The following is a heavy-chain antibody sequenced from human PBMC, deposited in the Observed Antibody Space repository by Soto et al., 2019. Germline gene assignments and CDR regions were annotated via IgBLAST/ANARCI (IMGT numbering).Heavy chain of an antibody. D-gene: IGHD6-13*01. V-gene: IGHV1-3*05. Sequence: QVQLVQSGAEEKKPGASVKVSCKASGYTFTSYAMHWVRQAPGQRLEWMGWINAGNGNTKYSQKFQGRVTITRDTSASTPYMELSSLRSEGAAGYCCARAPGGPGIAEYWGQGTLVTVSS. CDR1: GYTFTSYA. CDR3: ARAPGGPGIAEY. CDR2: INAGNGNT. J-gene: IGHJ4*02.